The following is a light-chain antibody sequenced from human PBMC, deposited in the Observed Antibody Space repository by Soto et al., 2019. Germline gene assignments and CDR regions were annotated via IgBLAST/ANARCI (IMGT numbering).Light chain of an antibody. CDR1: EIFSSN. CDR3: QQHGTT. J-gene: IGKJ1*01. V-gene: IGKV3-15*01. Sequence: EIVMTQSPATLSVTPGESVTLSCRASEIFSSNLAWYQQRPGQAPRLLIYGVSTRDTGVPARFSGSASGTDFTLTISRLEPEDSAVYYCQQHGTTFGQGTKVDI. CDR2: GVS.